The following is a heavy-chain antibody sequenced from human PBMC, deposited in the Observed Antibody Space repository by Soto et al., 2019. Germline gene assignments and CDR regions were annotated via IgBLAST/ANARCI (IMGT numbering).Heavy chain of an antibody. CDR2: MYNSGST. J-gene: IGHJ4*02. CDR3: ARVSSGWYYFDY. Sequence: LSLTCTVSGGSVSSGSYYWSWIRQPPGKGLEWIGYMYNSGSTNYNPSLKSRVIISVDTSKNQFSLKLSSVTAADTAVYYCARVSSGWYYFDYWGQGTLVTVSS. V-gene: IGHV4-61*01. D-gene: IGHD6-19*01. CDR1: GGSVSSGSYY.